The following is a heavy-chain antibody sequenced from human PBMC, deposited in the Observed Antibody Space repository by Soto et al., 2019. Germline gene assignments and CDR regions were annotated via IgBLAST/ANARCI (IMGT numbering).Heavy chain of an antibody. CDR2: ISSSSSTI. CDR3: ARERVRGYSYGYGGFDY. V-gene: IGHV3-48*02. J-gene: IGHJ4*02. CDR1: GFTFSSYS. Sequence: EVQLVESGGGLVQPGGSLRLSCAASGFTFSSYSMNWVRQAPGKGLEWVSYISSSSSTIYYADSVKGRFTISRDNAKNTVYLQMNSLRDEDTAVYDCARERVRGYSYGYGGFDYWGQGTLVTVSS. D-gene: IGHD5-18*01.